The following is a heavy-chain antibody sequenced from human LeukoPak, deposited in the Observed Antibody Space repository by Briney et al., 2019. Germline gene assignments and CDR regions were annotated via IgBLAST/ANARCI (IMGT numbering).Heavy chain of an antibody. D-gene: IGHD2-2*01. V-gene: IGHV3-15*01. Sequence: GGSLRLSCAASGFTVSSNYMSWVRQAPGKGLEWVGRIKSKTDGGTTDYAAPVKGRFTISRDDSKNTLYLQMNSLKTEDTAVYYCTTDDAHSSHDYWGQGTLVTVSS. CDR3: TTDDAHSSHDY. CDR2: IKSKTDGGTT. J-gene: IGHJ4*02. CDR1: GFTVSSNY.